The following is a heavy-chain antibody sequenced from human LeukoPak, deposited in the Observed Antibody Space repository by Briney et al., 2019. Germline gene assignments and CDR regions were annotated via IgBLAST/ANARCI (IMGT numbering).Heavy chain of an antibody. D-gene: IGHD2-2*02. J-gene: IGHJ4*02. CDR3: AKAILPATILSFNDY. Sequence: GGSLRLSCAASGFTFSSYAMGWVRQAPGKGLEWVSTISGGGSSTYYADSVKGRFTISRDNSKNTLYLQMNSLRAEDTAIYYCAKAILPATILSFNDYWGQGTLVIVSS. CDR1: GFTFSSYA. CDR2: ISGGGSST. V-gene: IGHV3-23*01.